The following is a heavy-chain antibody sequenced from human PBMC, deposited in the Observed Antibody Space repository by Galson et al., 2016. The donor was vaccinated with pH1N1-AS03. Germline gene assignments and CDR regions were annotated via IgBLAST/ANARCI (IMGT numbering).Heavy chain of an antibody. Sequence: SVKVSCKASGDTFSSYTIHWVRQAPGQRLEWVGRFIPILGQSNFAHKFQGRVTIIAYKSTNTVYMTLNNLISEDTAIYYCARSYGSGVAHFDPWGQGTLVTVSA. J-gene: IGHJ5*02. D-gene: IGHD3-10*01. CDR2: FIPILGQS. V-gene: IGHV1-69*02. CDR1: GDTFSSYT. CDR3: ARSYGSGVAHFDP.